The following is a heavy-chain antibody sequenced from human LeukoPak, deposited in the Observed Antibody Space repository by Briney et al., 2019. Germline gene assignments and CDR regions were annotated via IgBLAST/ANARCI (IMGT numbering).Heavy chain of an antibody. CDR3: ARGPMVVVPAAIGWFDP. CDR1: GYTFTSYG. Sequence: ASVKVSCKASGYTFTSYGISWVRQAPGQGLEWMGWISAYNGNTNYAQKLQGRVTMTTDTSTSTAYMELRSLRSDDTAVYYCARGPMVVVPAAIGWFDPWGQGTLVTVSS. CDR2: ISAYNGNT. J-gene: IGHJ5*02. V-gene: IGHV1-18*01. D-gene: IGHD2-2*01.